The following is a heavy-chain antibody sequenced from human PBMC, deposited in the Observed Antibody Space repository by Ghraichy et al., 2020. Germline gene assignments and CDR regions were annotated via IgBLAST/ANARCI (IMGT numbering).Heavy chain of an antibody. D-gene: IGHD2-2*01. CDR1: GYTFTRYG. V-gene: IGHV1-18*01. CDR2: MNPEDGNT. Sequence: ASVKVSCKASGYTFTRYGISWVRLAPGQGLEWMGWMNPEDGNTNSGQKFQGRVTMTADTSSNTAYMELRSLTSDDTAIYFCARDQCVVSPCHGQRMDVWGQGTTVTVS. CDR3: ARDQCVVSPCHGQRMDV. J-gene: IGHJ6*02.